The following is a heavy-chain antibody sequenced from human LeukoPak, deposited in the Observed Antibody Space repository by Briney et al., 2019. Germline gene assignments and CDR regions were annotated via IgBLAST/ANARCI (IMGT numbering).Heavy chain of an antibody. Sequence: ASVKVSCKASGYTFTGYYMHSVRQAPGQGLEWRGWINPNSGGTNYAQKFQGWVTMTRDTSISTAYMELSRLRSDNTAVYYCAKGSYYYGMDVWGKGTTVTVSS. J-gene: IGHJ6*04. V-gene: IGHV1-2*04. CDR2: INPNSGGT. CDR1: GYTFTGYY. CDR3: AKGSYYYGMDV.